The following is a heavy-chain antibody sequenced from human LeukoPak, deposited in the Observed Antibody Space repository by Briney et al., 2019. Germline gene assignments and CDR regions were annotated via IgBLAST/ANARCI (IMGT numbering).Heavy chain of an antibody. Sequence: GGSLRLSCSASGFTFSTSAIHWVRQAPGKGLEYVSAISSDGGSTYYAGSVEGRFTISRDNSKNTLSLQMSSLRPEDTAVYYCVKLPYSDTSAYYVDYWGQGTLVTVSS. J-gene: IGHJ4*02. V-gene: IGHV3-64D*06. CDR2: ISSDGGST. CDR1: GFTFSTSA. D-gene: IGHD3-22*01. CDR3: VKLPYSDTSAYYVDY.